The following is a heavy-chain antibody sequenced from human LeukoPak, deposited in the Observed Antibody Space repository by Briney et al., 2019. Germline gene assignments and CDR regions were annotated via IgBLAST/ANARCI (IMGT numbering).Heavy chain of an antibody. CDR1: GITISSEG. J-gene: IGHJ4*02. V-gene: IGHV3-30*18. D-gene: IGHD6-19*01. Sequence: PGGSLRLSCAASGITISSEGMHWVRQAPGKGLEWLAVSSYDGSEIYYSDSAKGRFTISKEYSKNTLHLQMNSLRVEDTVVYYCVKEQSSGWYRVADSWGQGTLVTVSS. CDR3: VKEQSSGWYRVADS. CDR2: SSYDGSEI.